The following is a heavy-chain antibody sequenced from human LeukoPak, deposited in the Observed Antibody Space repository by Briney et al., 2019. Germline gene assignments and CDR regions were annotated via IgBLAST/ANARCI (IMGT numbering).Heavy chain of an antibody. Sequence: SETLSLTCAVYGGSFSGYYWSWIRQPPGKGLEWIGEINHSGSTNYNPSLKSRVTISVDTSKNQFSLKLSSVTAADTAVYYCARDCSGGSCTLSDYYYYSMDVWGQGTTVTVSS. CDR2: INHSGST. V-gene: IGHV4-34*01. CDR3: ARDCSGGSCTLSDYYYYSMDV. CDR1: GGSFSGYY. J-gene: IGHJ6*02. D-gene: IGHD2-15*01.